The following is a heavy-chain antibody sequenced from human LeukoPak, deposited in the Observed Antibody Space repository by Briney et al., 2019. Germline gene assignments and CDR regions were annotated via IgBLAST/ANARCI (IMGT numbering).Heavy chain of an antibody. V-gene: IGHV1-2*02. CDR2: INPNSGGT. Sequence: ASVKVSCKASGYTFTGYYIHWVRQAPGQGLEWMSWINPNSGGTNYAQKFQGRVTMTRDRSINTAYMDLRSLTYDDTAVYYCARDKPAEAALDFWGQGTLVTVSS. J-gene: IGHJ4*02. CDR1: GYTFTGYY. CDR3: ARDKPAEAALDF.